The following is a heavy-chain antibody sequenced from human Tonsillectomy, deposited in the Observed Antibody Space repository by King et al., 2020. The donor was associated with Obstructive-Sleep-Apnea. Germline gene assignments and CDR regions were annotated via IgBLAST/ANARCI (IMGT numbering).Heavy chain of an antibody. D-gene: IGHD6-13*01. J-gene: IGHJ4*02. V-gene: IGHV4-59*01. CDR1: GGSISSYY. CDR2: IYYSGST. Sequence: VQLQESGPGLVKPSETLSLTCTVSGGSISSYYWSWIRQPPGKGLEWIGYIYYSGSTNYNPSLKSRVTISVDTSKNQFSLKLSSVTAADTAVYYCARDRGSGISSSWSPFGYWGQGTLVTVSS. CDR3: ARDRGSGISSSWSPFGY.